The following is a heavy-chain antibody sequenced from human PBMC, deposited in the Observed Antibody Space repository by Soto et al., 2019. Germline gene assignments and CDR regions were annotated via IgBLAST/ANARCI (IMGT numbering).Heavy chain of an antibody. CDR2: ISYDGSNK. Sequence: QVQLVESGGGVVQPGRSLRLSCAASGFTFSSYGMHWVRQAPGKGLEWVAVISYDGSNKYYADSVKGRFTISRDNAKNTLYLQMNSLRAEDTAVYYCAKDRRAVTTVGYYYGMDVWGQGTTVTVS. D-gene: IGHD4-4*01. CDR3: AKDRRAVTTVGYYYGMDV. J-gene: IGHJ6*02. V-gene: IGHV3-30*18. CDR1: GFTFSSYG.